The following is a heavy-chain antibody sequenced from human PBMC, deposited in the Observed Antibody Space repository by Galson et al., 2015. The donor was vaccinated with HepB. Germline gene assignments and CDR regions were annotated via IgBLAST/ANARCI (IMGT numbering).Heavy chain of an antibody. CDR3: ARVEYYYDSSGYYYPDAFDI. Sequence: SLTCTVSGGSISRYYWSWIRQPPGKGLEWIGYIYYSGSTNYNPSLKSRVTISVDTSKNQFSLKLSSVTAADTAVYYCARVEYYYDSSGYYYPDAFDIWGQGTMVTVSS. V-gene: IGHV4-59*01. J-gene: IGHJ3*02. CDR1: GGSISRYY. CDR2: IYYSGST. D-gene: IGHD3-22*01.